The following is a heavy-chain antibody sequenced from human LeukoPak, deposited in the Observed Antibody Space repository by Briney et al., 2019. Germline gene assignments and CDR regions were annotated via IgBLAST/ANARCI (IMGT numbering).Heavy chain of an antibody. CDR3: ARGYCSGGSCYRVYYYGMDV. Sequence: PSETLSLTCAVYGGSFSGYYWSWIRQPPGKGLEWIGEINHRGSTNYNPSLKSRVTISVDTSKNQFSLKLSSVTAADTAVYYCARGYCSGGSCYRVYYYGMDVWGQGTTVTVSS. J-gene: IGHJ6*02. CDR1: GGSFSGYY. CDR2: INHRGST. D-gene: IGHD2-15*01. V-gene: IGHV4-34*01.